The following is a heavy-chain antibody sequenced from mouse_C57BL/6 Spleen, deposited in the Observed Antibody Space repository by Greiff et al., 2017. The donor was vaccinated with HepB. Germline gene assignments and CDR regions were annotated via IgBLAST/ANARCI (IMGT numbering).Heavy chain of an antibody. CDR3: ARSYDYDVRYFDV. CDR1: GFTFSSYA. J-gene: IGHJ1*03. CDR2: ISDGGSYT. V-gene: IGHV5-4*01. Sequence: EVQGVESGGGLVKPGGSLKLSCAASGFTFSSYAMSWVRQTPEKRLEWVATISDGGSYTYYPDNVKGRFTISRDNAKNNLYLQMSHLKSEDTAMYYCARSYDYDVRYFDVWGTGTTVTVSS. D-gene: IGHD2-4*01.